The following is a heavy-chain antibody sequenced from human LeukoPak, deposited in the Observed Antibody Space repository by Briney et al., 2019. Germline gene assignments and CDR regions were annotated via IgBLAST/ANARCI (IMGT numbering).Heavy chain of an antibody. CDR2: IKTKTDGGTT. V-gene: IGHV3-15*01. CDR1: GFTFSNAW. J-gene: IGHJ4*02. CDR3: TTDYGSGSYRYFNY. D-gene: IGHD3-10*01. Sequence: GGSLRLSCAASGFTFSNAWMSWVRQAPGKGLEWVGRIKTKTDGGTTDYAAPVKGRFTISRDDSKNTLYLQMNSLKTEDTAVYYCTTDYGSGSYRYFNYRGQGTLVTVSS.